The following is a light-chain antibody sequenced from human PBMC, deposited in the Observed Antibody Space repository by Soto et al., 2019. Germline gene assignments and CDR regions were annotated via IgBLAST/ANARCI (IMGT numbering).Light chain of an antibody. V-gene: IGKV3-20*01. CDR3: QQCGSSPPT. CDR2: GAS. CDR1: QSVTSNY. J-gene: IGKJ1*01. Sequence: EIVLTQSPGTLSVSPGERVTLSCRASQSVTSNYLAWYQQKPGQAPRLLMSGASSRATGIPDRFSGRGSGTDFTLTISRLEPEDFAVYYCQQCGSSPPTFGQGTKVDIK.